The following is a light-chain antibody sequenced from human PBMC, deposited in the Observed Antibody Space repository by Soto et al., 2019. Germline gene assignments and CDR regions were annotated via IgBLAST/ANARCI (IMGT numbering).Light chain of an antibody. J-gene: IGKJ1*01. CDR2: VAS. Sequence: DIQMTQSPSSLSASVGDRVTITCRASQGISNYLAWYQQQPGKVPKLLIYVASTLQSGVPSRFSGSGSGTDFTLTISSLQPEDIATYYRQKYNRAAWTFGQGTKVEIK. V-gene: IGKV1-27*01. CDR3: QKYNRAAWT. CDR1: QGISNY.